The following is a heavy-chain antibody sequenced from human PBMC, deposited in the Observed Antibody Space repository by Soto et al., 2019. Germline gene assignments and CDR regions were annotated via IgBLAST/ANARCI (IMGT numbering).Heavy chain of an antibody. J-gene: IGHJ6*02. CDR1: GYTFTGYY. Sequence: QVQLVQSGAEVKKPGASVKVSCKASGYTFTGYYMHWVRQAPGQGLEWMGWINPNSGGTNYAQKFQGRVTMTRDTSISTAYMELSRLRSDDTAVYYCARDRRYYGSGSYWSEYYYYGMDVWGQGTKVTVSS. CDR3: ARDRRYYGSGSYWSEYYYYGMDV. D-gene: IGHD3-10*01. CDR2: INPNSGGT. V-gene: IGHV1-2*02.